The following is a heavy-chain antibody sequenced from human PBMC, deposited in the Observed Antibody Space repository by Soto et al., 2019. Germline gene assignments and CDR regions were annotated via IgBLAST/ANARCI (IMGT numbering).Heavy chain of an antibody. CDR3: ARLNPRRGLWSGYYIPPYYGMDV. Sequence: SETLSLTCTVSGGTISSGGYYWSWIRQHPGKGLEWLGYIYYSGTTYYNPFHKRRVTISVDTTKNQFFLKLSSVTDADTAEYYCARLNPRRGLWSGYYIPPYYGMDVWGQGTTVTVSS. CDR1: GGTISSGGYY. D-gene: IGHD3-3*01. V-gene: IGHV4-31*03. CDR2: IYYSGTT. J-gene: IGHJ6*02.